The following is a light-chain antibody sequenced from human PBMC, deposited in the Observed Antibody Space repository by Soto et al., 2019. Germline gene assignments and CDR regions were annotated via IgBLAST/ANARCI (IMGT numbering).Light chain of an antibody. CDR1: QSVSSN. CDR3: QQYNNWPRT. CDR2: GAS. Sequence: EIVMTQSPATLSVSPGERATLSCRASQSVSSNLAWYQQKLGQAPRLLIYGASTRATGIPARFSGSRSGTEFTLTNSSLQSEDFAVYYCQQYNNWPRTFGQGTKVEIK. V-gene: IGKV3-15*01. J-gene: IGKJ1*01.